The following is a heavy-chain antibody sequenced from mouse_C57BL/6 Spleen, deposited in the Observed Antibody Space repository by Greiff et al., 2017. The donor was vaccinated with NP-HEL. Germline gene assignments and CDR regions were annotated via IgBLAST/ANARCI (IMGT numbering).Heavy chain of an antibody. V-gene: IGHV7-1*01. CDR3: ARDYDYDDGGMDY. CDR1: GFTFSDFY. Sequence: EVKLMESGGGLVQSGRSLRLSCATSGFTFSDFYMEWVRQAPGKGLEWIAASRNKANDYTTEYSASVKGRFIVSRDTSQSILYLQMKALRAEDTAIYYCARDYDYDDGGMDYWGQGTSVTVSS. J-gene: IGHJ4*01. CDR2: SRNKANDYTT. D-gene: IGHD2-4*01.